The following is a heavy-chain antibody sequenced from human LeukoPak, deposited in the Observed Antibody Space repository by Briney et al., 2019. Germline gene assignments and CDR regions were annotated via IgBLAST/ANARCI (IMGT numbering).Heavy chain of an antibody. CDR1: GYTFTGYY. Sequence: ASVKVSCKASGYTFTGYYMHWVRQAPGQGLEWMGWINPNSGGTNYAQKFQGRVTMTRNTSISTAYMELSSLRSEDTAVYYCAREGPYSSGWYSYYYYMDVWGKGTTVTISS. D-gene: IGHD6-19*01. V-gene: IGHV1-2*02. CDR2: INPNSGGT. J-gene: IGHJ6*03. CDR3: AREGPYSSGWYSYYYYMDV.